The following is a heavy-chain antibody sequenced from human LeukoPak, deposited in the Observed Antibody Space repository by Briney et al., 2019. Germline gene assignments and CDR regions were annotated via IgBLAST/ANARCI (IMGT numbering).Heavy chain of an antibody. Sequence: PSETLSLTCTVSGGSISSYSWSWIRQPPGKGLEWIGYIYYSGSTNYNPSLKSRVTISVDTSKNQFSLKLSSVTAADTAVYYCARLSAAGIDYWGQGTLVTVSS. CDR1: GGSISSYS. CDR3: ARLSAAGIDY. CDR2: IYYSGST. J-gene: IGHJ4*02. D-gene: IGHD6-13*01. V-gene: IGHV4-59*08.